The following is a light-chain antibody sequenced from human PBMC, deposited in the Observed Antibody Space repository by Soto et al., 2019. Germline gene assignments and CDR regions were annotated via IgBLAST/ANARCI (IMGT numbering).Light chain of an antibody. V-gene: IGKV1-5*03. J-gene: IGKJ4*01. CDR2: KAS. Sequence: DIRMTQSPSTLSASVGDRVTITCRASQSISSCVAWYQQKPGKAPKLLIYKASGLESGVHSRFSGSGSGTDFTLTISSLHPDDFASYCCQQYNSYSPLTFGGGTKVEI. CDR3: QQYNSYSPLT. CDR1: QSISSC.